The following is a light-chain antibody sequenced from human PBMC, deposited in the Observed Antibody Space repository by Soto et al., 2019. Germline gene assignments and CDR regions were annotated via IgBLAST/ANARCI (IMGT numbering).Light chain of an antibody. J-gene: IGKJ1*01. CDR2: DAS. Sequence: DIQMTQSPSSVSASVGDRVTMTCRASQGISSWLVWYQQKPGKAPKLLIYDASSLESGVPSRFSGNGSGTEFTLTISGLQPDDFASYYCQQYNSYSGMFGQGTKVDIK. CDR1: QGISSW. V-gene: IGKV1-5*01. CDR3: QQYNSYSGM.